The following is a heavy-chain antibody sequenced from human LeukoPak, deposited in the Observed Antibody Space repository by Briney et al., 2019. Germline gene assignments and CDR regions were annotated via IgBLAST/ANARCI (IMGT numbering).Heavy chain of an antibody. CDR2: IYYSGTT. V-gene: IGHV4-39*07. CDR1: GGSIRLSNYY. D-gene: IGHD3-22*01. Sequence: SDTLSLTCTVSGGSIRLSNYYWGRIRKPPGKGLERIGNIYYSGTTYYNPSLKSRVTISVDTSKNQFSLKLNSVTAADTAVYYCSRKLRYETSRHGWYFDLWGRGTLVTVSS. J-gene: IGHJ2*01. CDR3: SRKLRYETSRHGWYFDL.